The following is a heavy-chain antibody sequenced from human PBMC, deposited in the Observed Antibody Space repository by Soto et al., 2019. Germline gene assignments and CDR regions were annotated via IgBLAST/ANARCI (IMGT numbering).Heavy chain of an antibody. CDR1: GYTFTGYY. Sequence: ASVKVSCKASGYTFTGYYIHWVRQAPGQGLEWLGWINPNSAGTKYAQKFQGWVTMTRDTSISTAYMELSRLRSDDTAVYYCARDLYGSGTHFDFWGQGTLVTVSS. CDR3: ARDLYGSGTHFDF. D-gene: IGHD3-10*01. CDR2: INPNSAGT. V-gene: IGHV1-2*04. J-gene: IGHJ4*02.